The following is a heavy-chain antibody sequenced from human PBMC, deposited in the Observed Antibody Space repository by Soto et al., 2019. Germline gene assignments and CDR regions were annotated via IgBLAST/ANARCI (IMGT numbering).Heavy chain of an antibody. CDR3: ARPKGSYSSGYYYFDY. Sequence: SVKVSCKTSGGTFSTYAIYWVRQAPGQGLEWMGATIPLFGTADYAQKFQGRVTITADESTSTAYMELSSLRSEDTAVYYCARPKGSYSSGYYYFDYWGQGTLVTVSS. CDR1: GGTFSTYA. J-gene: IGHJ4*02. CDR2: TIPLFGTA. D-gene: IGHD6-19*01. V-gene: IGHV1-69*13.